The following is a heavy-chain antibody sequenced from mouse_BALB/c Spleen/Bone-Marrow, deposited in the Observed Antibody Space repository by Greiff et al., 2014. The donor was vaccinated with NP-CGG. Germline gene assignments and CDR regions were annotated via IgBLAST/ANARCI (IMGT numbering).Heavy chain of an antibody. D-gene: IGHD2-4*01. CDR1: GFSLTSYG. CDR2: IWAGGST. V-gene: IGHV2-9*02. CDR3: ARESTMITSMDY. J-gene: IGHJ4*01. Sequence: VKLVESGPGLVAPSQSLSITCTVSGFSLTSYGVHWVRQPPGKGLEWLGVIWAGGSTNYNSALMSRLSISKDNSKSQVLLKMNSLQTDDTAMYYCARESTMITSMDYWGQGTSVTVSS.